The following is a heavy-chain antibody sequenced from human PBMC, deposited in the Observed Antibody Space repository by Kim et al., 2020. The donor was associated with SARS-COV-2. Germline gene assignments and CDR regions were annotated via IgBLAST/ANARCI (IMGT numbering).Heavy chain of an antibody. Sequence: VQGRFTIARDKAKNSLYLQMNSLRAEDTALYYCAKDKKGYSSGWYPYYFDYWGQGTLVTVSS. V-gene: IGHV3-9*01. D-gene: IGHD6-19*01. CDR3: AKDKKGYSSGWYPYYFDY. J-gene: IGHJ4*02.